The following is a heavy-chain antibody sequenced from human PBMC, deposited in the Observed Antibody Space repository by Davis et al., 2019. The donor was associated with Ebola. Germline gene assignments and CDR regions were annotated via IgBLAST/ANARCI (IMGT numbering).Heavy chain of an antibody. J-gene: IGHJ4*02. CDR2: IYYSAST. Sequence: GSLRLSCAASGFTFSSYSMNWVRQAPGKGLEWIGSIYYSASTYYNPSLESRVSISLDTSKNQFSLKLSSVTAADTAVYYCAKRERTFDYWGQGTLVTVSS. D-gene: IGHD1-1*01. V-gene: IGHV4-59*05. CDR1: GFTFSSYSMN. CDR3: AKRERTFDY.